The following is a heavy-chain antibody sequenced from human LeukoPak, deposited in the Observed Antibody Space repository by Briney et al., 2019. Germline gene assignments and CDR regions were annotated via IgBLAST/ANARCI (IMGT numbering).Heavy chain of an antibody. D-gene: IGHD6-19*01. CDR3: ARVQVGSGWDSDAFDI. V-gene: IGHV3-30*03. CDR1: GFTFSSYG. CDR2: ISYDGSNK. J-gene: IGHJ3*02. Sequence: PGGSLRLSCAASGFTFSSYGIHWVRQAPGKGLEWVAVISYDGSNKYYADSVKGRFTISRDNSKNTLYLQMNSLRAEDTAVYYCARVQVGSGWDSDAFDIWGQGTMVTVSS.